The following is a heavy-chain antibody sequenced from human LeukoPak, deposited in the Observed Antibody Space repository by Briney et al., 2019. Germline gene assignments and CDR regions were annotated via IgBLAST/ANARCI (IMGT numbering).Heavy chain of an antibody. D-gene: IGHD4-23*01. Sequence: GGSLRLSCVASGFIFSNYGMHWVRQAPGKGLEWVALIYYDATNKYYIDSVKGRFTISRDNSKNTLYLQMSSLRVEDTAVYYCARQTTVATDSWGQGTLVTVSS. CDR3: ARQTTVATDS. V-gene: IGHV3-33*01. CDR1: GFIFSNYG. J-gene: IGHJ4*02. CDR2: IYYDATNK.